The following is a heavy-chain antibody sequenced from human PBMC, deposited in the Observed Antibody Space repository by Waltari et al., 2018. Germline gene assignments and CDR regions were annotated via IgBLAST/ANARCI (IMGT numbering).Heavy chain of an antibody. CDR2: MNPDSGTT. V-gene: IGHV1-8*01. J-gene: IGHJ4*02. CDR1: VYTFIDYD. CDR3: ARQKNSLDY. Sequence: QVQLVQSGAEVKKPGASVRVSCKTSVYTFIDYDIIWVRQAPGQGLEWMGWMNPDSGTTGSAQKFQGRVTMTRNKSARTAYMQLSSLGSEDTAVYYCARQKNSLDYWGQGTLVTVSS. D-gene: IGHD2-21*01.